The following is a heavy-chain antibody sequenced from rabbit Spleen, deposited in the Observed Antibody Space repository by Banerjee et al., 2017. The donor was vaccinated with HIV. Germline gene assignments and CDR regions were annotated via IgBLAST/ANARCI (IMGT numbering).Heavy chain of an antibody. V-gene: IGHV1S7*01. CDR2: IDPVFGIT. CDR3: ARAQGGTYGSIGSAYNNSPFNL. CDR1: GFTLSSYY. D-gene: IGHD6-1*01. Sequence: HLKESGGGLVQPGGSLKLSCTASGFTLSSYYMNWVRQAPGKGLEWIGYIDPVFGITYYANWVNGRFSISRENAQNTVFLQMTSLTVADTATYFCARAQGGTYGSIGSAYNNSPFNLWGPGTLV. J-gene: IGHJ4*01.